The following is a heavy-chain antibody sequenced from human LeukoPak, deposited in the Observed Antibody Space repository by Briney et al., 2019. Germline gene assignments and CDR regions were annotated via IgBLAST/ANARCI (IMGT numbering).Heavy chain of an antibody. CDR1: GGSISSYY. J-gene: IGHJ4*02. D-gene: IGHD7-27*01. V-gene: IGHV4-59*01. Sequence: PSETLSLTCTVSGGSISSYYWSWIRQPPGKGLEWIGYIYYSGSTNYNPSLKSRVTISVDTSNNQFSLKLSSVTAADTAMYYCARRPNWGSGYGYWGQGTLVTVSS. CDR3: ARRPNWGSGYGY. CDR2: IYYSGST.